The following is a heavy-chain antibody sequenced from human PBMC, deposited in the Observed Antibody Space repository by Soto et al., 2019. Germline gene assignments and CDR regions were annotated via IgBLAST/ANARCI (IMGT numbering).Heavy chain of an antibody. Sequence: PGGSLRLSCVASDFTFSYYWMHWVRQVPGKGLVWVSRIHSDGSSTTYADSVKGRFTISRDNSKNTLYLQMNSLRAEDTAVYFCAKSPSVVLVPSTLGGNNWFDPWGQGTLVTVSS. J-gene: IGHJ5*02. CDR3: AKSPSVVLVPSTLGGNNWFDP. D-gene: IGHD2-15*01. V-gene: IGHV3-74*03. CDR1: DFTFSYYW. CDR2: IHSDGSST.